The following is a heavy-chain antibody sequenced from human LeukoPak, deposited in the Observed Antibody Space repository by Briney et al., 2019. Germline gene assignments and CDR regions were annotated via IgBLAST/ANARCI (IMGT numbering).Heavy chain of an antibody. CDR3: ARGAVRLLLFGDSGRKSKTYFDY. V-gene: IGHV1-2*02. Sequence: GASVKVSCKASGYTFTGYYMHWVRQAPGQGLEWMGWINPSSGGTNYAQKFQGRVTMTRDTSISTAYMELSRLRSDDTAVYYCARGAVRLLLFGDSGRKSKTYFDYWGQGTLVTVSS. J-gene: IGHJ4*02. D-gene: IGHD3-10*01. CDR1: GYTFTGYY. CDR2: INPSSGGT.